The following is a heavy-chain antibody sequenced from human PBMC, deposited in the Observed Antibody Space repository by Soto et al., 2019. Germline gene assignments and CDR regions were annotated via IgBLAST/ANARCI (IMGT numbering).Heavy chain of an antibody. J-gene: IGHJ6*03. Sequence: EVQLVESGGGLVQPGGSLRLSCAASGFTFNSYWMHWVRQAPGKGLVWVSRINGDGSSTNYADSVKGRFTVSRDNAKNTVYLQMNSLRGEDTAVYYCARGVRGLYYMVVWGKGTTVTVSS. CDR1: GFTFNSYW. V-gene: IGHV3-74*01. CDR2: INGDGSST. D-gene: IGHD6-13*01. CDR3: ARGVRGLYYMVV.